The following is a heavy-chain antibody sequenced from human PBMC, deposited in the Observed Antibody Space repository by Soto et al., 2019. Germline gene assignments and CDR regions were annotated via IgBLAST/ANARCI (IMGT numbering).Heavy chain of an antibody. CDR1: GFSFSSYW. Sequence: VQLVESGGGLVQPGGSLRLSCAASGFSFSSYWMHWVRQVPGRGLVWVSGINSDGTATKYADSVKGRFAISRDNANNTLHLQMSSLRAEDTAVYYCARGSGFQAGVHGYWGQGTLVTVSS. J-gene: IGHJ4*02. V-gene: IGHV3-74*03. CDR3: ARGSGFQAGVHGY. CDR2: INSDGTAT. D-gene: IGHD6-25*01.